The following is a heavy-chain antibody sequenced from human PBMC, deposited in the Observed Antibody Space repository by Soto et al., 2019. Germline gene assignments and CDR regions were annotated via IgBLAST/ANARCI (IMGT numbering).Heavy chain of an antibody. CDR2: INHSGST. Sequence: SETLSLTCAVYGGSLSGYYWSWIRQPPGKGLEWIGEINHSGSTNYNPSLKSRVTISVDTSKNQFSLKLSSVTAADTAVYYCARSKGIAAAGNHDAFDIWGQGTMVTVS. CDR1: GGSLSGYY. CDR3: ARSKGIAAAGNHDAFDI. V-gene: IGHV4-34*01. D-gene: IGHD6-13*01. J-gene: IGHJ3*02.